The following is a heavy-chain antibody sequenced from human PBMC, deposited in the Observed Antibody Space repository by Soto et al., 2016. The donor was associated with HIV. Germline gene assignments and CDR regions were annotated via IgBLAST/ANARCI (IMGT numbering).Heavy chain of an antibody. J-gene: IGHJ6*03. CDR1: GFTFSNYG. CDR3: AKDRSRGLLWGSXIYYYMDV. CDR2: IWYDGSNK. Sequence: VQLVESGGGVVQSGRSLRLSCAASGFTFSNYGMHWVRQAPGKGLEWVAAIWYDGSNKYYADSVKGRLTISRDNSKNTLYVQMNSLRAEDTAMYYCAKDRSRGLLWGSXIYYYMDVWGKGTTVTVSS. V-gene: IGHV3-30*18. D-gene: IGHD2-2*01.